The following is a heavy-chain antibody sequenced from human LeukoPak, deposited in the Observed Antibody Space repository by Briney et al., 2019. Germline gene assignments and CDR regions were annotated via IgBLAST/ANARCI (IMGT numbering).Heavy chain of an antibody. J-gene: IGHJ4*02. V-gene: IGHV3-9*01. D-gene: IGHD2-15*01. CDR2: ISWNGGSI. CDR3: AKDPVVVVAAPNGRAY. CDR1: GFTFDDYA. Sequence: GRSLRLSCAASGFTFDDYAMHWVRQAPGKGLEWVSGISWNGGSIGYADSVKGRFTISRDNSKNTLYLQMNSLRAEDTAVYYCAKDPVVVVAAPNGRAYWGQGTLVTVSS.